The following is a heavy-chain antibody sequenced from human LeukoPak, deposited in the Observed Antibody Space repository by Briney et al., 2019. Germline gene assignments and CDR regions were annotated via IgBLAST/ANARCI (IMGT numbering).Heavy chain of an antibody. J-gene: IGHJ6*02. V-gene: IGHV4-39*07. CDR1: GGSISSSSYY. Sequence: SETLSLTCTVSGGSISSSSYYWGCIRQPPGKGLEWIGSIYYSGSTYYNPSLKSRVTISVDTSKNQFSLKLSSVTAADTAVYYCASYSSGWYGMDVWGQGTTVTVSS. D-gene: IGHD6-19*01. CDR3: ASYSSGWYGMDV. CDR2: IYYSGST.